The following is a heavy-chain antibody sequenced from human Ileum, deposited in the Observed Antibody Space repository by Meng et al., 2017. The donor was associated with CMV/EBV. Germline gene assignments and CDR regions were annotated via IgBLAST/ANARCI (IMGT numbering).Heavy chain of an antibody. CDR3: AMSPTTDYDFWSGYSLIGGADV. D-gene: IGHD3-3*01. V-gene: IGHV3-11*04. CDR2: ISSSGSTI. Sequence: GGSLRLSCAASGFTFSDYYMSWIRQAPGKGLEWVSYISSSGSTIYYADSVKGRFTISRDNAKNSLYLQMNSLRAEDTAVYYCAMSPTTDYDFWSGYSLIGGADVWGQGTTVTVSS. J-gene: IGHJ6*02. CDR1: GFTFSDYY.